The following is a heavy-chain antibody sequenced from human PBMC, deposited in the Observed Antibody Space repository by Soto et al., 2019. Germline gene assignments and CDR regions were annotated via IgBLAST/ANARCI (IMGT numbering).Heavy chain of an antibody. Sequence: GGSLRLSCAASGFTFSSYGMHWVRQAPGKGLEWVAVISYDGSNKYYADSVKGRSTISRDNSRNTVYLQMNSLRADDTAVYYCAKDRLAGGFDYWGQGTLVTVSS. D-gene: IGHD3-16*01. V-gene: IGHV3-30*18. J-gene: IGHJ4*02. CDR1: GFTFSSYG. CDR2: ISYDGSNK. CDR3: AKDRLAGGFDY.